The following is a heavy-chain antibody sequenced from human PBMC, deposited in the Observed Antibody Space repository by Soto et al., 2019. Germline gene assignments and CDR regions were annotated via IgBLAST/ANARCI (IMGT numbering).Heavy chain of an antibody. V-gene: IGHV4-30-2*01. CDR2: IFHSGST. D-gene: IGHD2-21*02. CDR3: AREQAYCGGDCYSNGMDG. CDR1: GGSISSGGYS. J-gene: IGHJ6*02. Sequence: ASETLSLTCAVSGGSISSGGYSWSWIRQPPGKGLEWIGYIFHSGSTYYNPSLKSRVTISVDRSKNQFSLKLSSVTAADTAVYYCAREQAYCGGDCYSNGMDGWGQGTTVTVSS.